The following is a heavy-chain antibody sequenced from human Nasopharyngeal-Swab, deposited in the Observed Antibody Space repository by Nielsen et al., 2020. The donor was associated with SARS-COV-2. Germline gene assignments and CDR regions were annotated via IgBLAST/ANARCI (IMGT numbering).Heavy chain of an antibody. CDR1: GFTFSSYA. J-gene: IGHJ4*02. D-gene: IGHD3-3*01. Sequence: GGSLRLSCAASGFTFSSYAMSWVRQAPGKGLEWVSAISGSGGSTYYADSVKGRFTISRDNSKNALYLQMNSLRAEDTAVYYCAKDLRVFGSYFDYWGQGTLVTVSS. V-gene: IGHV3-23*01. CDR2: ISGSGGST. CDR3: AKDLRVFGSYFDY.